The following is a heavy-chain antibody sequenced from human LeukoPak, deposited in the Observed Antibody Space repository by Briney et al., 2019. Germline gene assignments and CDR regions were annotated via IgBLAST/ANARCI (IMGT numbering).Heavy chain of an antibody. CDR1: GFTFSSYA. CDR3: AKDLDVDGTGYYFFRWFDS. CDR2: ISLSGGRT. J-gene: IGHJ5*01. D-gene: IGHD3-22*01. Sequence: PGGSLRLSCAASGFTFSSYAMSWVRQAPGKGLEWVSAISLSGGRTNYADSVKGRFTTSRDNSKNTVYLQMDSLRAEDTAVYYCAKDLDVDGTGYYFFRWFDSWGQGTLVTVAS. V-gene: IGHV3-23*01.